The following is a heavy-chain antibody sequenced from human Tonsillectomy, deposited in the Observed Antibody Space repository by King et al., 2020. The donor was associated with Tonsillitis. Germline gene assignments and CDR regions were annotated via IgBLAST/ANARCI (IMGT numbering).Heavy chain of an antibody. V-gene: IGHV4-34*01. Sequence: VQLQQWGAGLLKPSETLSLTCAVYGGSFSGYYWSWIRQPPGKGLEWIGEINHSGSTNYNPSLKRRVTVSVHPSKNQFSLKLSSLTAADTAVYYCARTRGSRWYFLNWCDPWGRGTLVTVSS. CDR1: GGSFSGYY. J-gene: IGHJ5*02. CDR2: INHSGST. D-gene: IGHD6-13*01. CDR3: ARTRGSRWYFLNWCDP.